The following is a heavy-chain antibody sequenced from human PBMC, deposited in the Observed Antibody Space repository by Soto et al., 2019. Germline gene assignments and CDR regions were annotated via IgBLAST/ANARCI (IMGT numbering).Heavy chain of an antibody. CDR3: ARGQYCTNGVCYRFDY. V-gene: IGHV3-48*01. J-gene: IGHJ4*02. Sequence: EVQLVESGGGLVQPGGSLRLSCAASGFTFSSYSMNWVRQAPGKGLEWVSYISSSSSTIYYADSVKGRFTISRDNAKNSLYLQMKSLRAEDTAVYYCARGQYCTNGVCYRFDYWGQGTLVTVSS. CDR1: GFTFSSYS. D-gene: IGHD2-8*01. CDR2: ISSSSSTI.